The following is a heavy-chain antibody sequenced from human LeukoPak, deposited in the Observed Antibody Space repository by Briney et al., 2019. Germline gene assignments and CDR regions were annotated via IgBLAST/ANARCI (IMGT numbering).Heavy chain of an antibody. CDR1: GGSFSGYY. CDR2: INHSGST. J-gene: IGHJ4*02. D-gene: IGHD4-17*01. V-gene: IGHV4-34*01. Sequence: SETLSLTCAVYGGSFSGYYWTWIRQPPEKGLEWIGEINHSGSTNYNPSLKSRVTISVDTSKNQFSLKLSSVTAADTAVYYCARGQGTVTTHWGQGTLVTVSS. CDR3: ARGQGTVTTH.